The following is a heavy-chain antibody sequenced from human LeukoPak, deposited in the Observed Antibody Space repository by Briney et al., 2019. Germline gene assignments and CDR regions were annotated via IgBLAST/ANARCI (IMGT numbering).Heavy chain of an antibody. CDR2: TYYRSKWYN. CDR3: ARDTFDGNNWFDP. V-gene: IGHV6-1*01. CDR1: GDSVSSRSGV. J-gene: IGHJ5*02. D-gene: IGHD1-26*01. Sequence: SQTLSLTCAISGDSVSSRSGVWNWIGQSPSRGLEWLGRTYYRSKWYNDYAESVKSRITINPDTSKNQFSLQLQSVTPEDTAVYYCARDTFDGNNWFDPWGQGTLVTVSS.